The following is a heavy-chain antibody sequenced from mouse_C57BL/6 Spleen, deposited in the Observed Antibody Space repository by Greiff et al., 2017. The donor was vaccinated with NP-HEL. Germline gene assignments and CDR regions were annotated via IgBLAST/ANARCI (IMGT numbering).Heavy chain of an antibody. CDR2: IHPNSGST. V-gene: IGHV1-64*01. Sequence: QVQLQQPGAELVKPGASVKLSCKASGYTSTSYWMHWVKQRPGQGLEWIGMIHPNSGSTNYNEKFKSKATLTVDKSSSTAYMQLSSLTSEDSAVYYCAKGPYDYDVSWFAYWGQGTLVTVSA. CDR3: AKGPYDYDVSWFAY. J-gene: IGHJ3*01. CDR1: GYTSTSYW. D-gene: IGHD2-4*01.